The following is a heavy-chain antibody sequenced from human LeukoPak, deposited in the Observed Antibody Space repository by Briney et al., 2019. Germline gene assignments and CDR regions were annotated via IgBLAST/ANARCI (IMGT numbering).Heavy chain of an antibody. Sequence: SDTLSLTCTVSGGSISSYYWSWIRHPPGKGLEWIGYISYSGSTNYNPSLKSRVTISVDTSKNHFSLKLSSVTAADTAVYYCARHSGYSSTNWFDPWGQGTLVTVSS. CDR1: GGSISSYY. CDR3: ARHSGYSSTNWFDP. J-gene: IGHJ5*02. CDR2: ISYSGST. V-gene: IGHV4-59*08. D-gene: IGHD6-13*01.